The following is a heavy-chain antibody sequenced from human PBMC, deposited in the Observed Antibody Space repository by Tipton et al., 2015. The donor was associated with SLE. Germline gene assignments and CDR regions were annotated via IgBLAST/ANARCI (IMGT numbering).Heavy chain of an antibody. D-gene: IGHD6-19*01. CDR2: FDPSGGSA. Sequence: QSGAEVKKPGASVKVSCKASGYTFTTYYIHWVRQAPGQGLEWMGIFDPSGGSANYAQRFQGRLTMTGDTSTGTVYMELSSLRSEDTAVYYCAIGVAGTLFFDYWGQGTLVTVSS. J-gene: IGHJ4*02. CDR1: GYTFTTYY. CDR3: AIGVAGTLFFDY. V-gene: IGHV1-46*01.